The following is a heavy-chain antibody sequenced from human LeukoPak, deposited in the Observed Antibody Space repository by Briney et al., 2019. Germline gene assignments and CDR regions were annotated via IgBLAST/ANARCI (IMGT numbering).Heavy chain of an antibody. V-gene: IGHV3-74*01. CDR3: ARDGTAMVTDYYYYYMDV. CDR1: GFTFSSYW. J-gene: IGHJ6*03. Sequence: GGSLRLSCAASGFTFSSYWMHWVRQAPGKGLVWVSRINSDGSSTSYADSVKGRFTISRDNAKNSLYLQMNSLRAEDTAVYYCARDGTAMVTDYYYYYMDVWGKGTTVTVSS. D-gene: IGHD5-18*01. CDR2: INSDGSST.